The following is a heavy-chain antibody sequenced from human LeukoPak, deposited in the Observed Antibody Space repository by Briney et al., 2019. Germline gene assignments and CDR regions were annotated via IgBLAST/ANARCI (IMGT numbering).Heavy chain of an antibody. CDR1: GGSISSSSYY. CDR3: ATPSYSSSWGTIDV. Sequence: SETLSLTCTVSGGSISSSSYYWGWIRQPPGKGLEWIGSIFNSGITQYKPSLKSRLTMDVDTSNNQFSLNLNSVTAADTAVYYCATPSYSSSWGTIDVWGQGQWSPSLQ. D-gene: IGHD6-13*01. V-gene: IGHV4-39*01. J-gene: IGHJ3*01. CDR2: IFNSGIT.